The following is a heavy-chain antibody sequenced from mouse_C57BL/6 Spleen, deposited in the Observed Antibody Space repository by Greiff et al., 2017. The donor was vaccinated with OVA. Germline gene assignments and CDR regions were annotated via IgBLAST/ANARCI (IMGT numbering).Heavy chain of an antibody. V-gene: IGHV5-9-1*02. D-gene: IGHD1-1*01. J-gene: IGHJ2*01. CDR1: GFTFSSYA. Sequence: EVQLQESGEGLVKPGGSLKLSCAASGFTFSSYAMSWVRQTPEQRLEWVAYISSGGDYISYAATVKGRFTISSDNARHTLYLQMSSLKSEDTAMYDCTRERLPYDFGYWGQGTTLTGSS. CDR2: ISSGGDYI. CDR3: TRERLPYDFGY.